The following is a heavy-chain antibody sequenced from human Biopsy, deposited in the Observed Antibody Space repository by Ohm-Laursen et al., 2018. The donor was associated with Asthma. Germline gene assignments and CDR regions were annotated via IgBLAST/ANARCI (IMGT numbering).Heavy chain of an antibody. J-gene: IGHJ6*02. CDR2: ISPIFGST. CDR3: AKARCYYYYCDMEV. V-gene: IGHV1-69*01. Sequence: SSVKVSCKASGYNFISFAIHWVRQAPGQRLEWMGGISPIFGSTAYAQKFQGRVTITADVFTSTVYMELSGLRSEDTAVLYCAKARCYYYYCDMEVWGPGTAITVSS. CDR1: GYNFISFA.